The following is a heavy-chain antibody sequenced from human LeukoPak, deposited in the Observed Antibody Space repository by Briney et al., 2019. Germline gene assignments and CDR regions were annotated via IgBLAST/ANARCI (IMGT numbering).Heavy chain of an antibody. J-gene: IGHJ2*01. V-gene: IGHV3-23*01. CDR2: ITGSSPWT. D-gene: IGHD7-27*01. CDR3: ARELVSLGTGYFDL. CDR1: GFTFRTYG. Sequence: GGSLRLSCEASGFTFRTYGMTWVRQAPGKGLDWVSGITGSSPWTYYADSVRGRFTISRDNSKNTLHLQMNNLTADDTAIYYCARELVSLGTGYFDLWGRGTLVTVSS.